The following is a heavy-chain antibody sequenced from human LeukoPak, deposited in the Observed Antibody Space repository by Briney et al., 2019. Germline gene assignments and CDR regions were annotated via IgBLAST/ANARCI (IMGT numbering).Heavy chain of an antibody. J-gene: IGHJ4*02. CDR1: GGSSSGYY. Sequence: PSETLSLTCAVYGGSSSGYYWSWIRQPPRKRLEWIGEINHSGSTNYNPSLKSRVTISVDTSKNQFSLKLSSVTAADTAVYYCARGVVPAAPFSYWGQGTLVTVSS. D-gene: IGHD2-2*01. CDR3: ARGVVPAAPFSY. CDR2: INHSGST. V-gene: IGHV4-34*01.